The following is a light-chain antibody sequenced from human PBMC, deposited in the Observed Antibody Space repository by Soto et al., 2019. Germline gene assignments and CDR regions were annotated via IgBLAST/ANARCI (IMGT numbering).Light chain of an antibody. J-gene: IGKJ1*01. CDR1: QSVGHN. CDR2: GAS. CDR3: QQYSNWPRT. V-gene: IGKV3-15*01. Sequence: DIVMTQSPVTLSVSPGDRATLSCRASQSVGHNLAWFQQKPGQAPRLLIYGASAGATGIPDRFSGSGFGTEFTLTIRCLQSEDLAVYCCQQYSNWPRTFGKGTKVEMK.